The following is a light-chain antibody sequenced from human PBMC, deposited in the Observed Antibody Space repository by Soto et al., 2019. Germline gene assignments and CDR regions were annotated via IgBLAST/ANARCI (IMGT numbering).Light chain of an antibody. CDR3: MQALQTPQVT. CDR2: LGS. Sequence: IVMTQSPLSLPVTPGEPASISCRSSQSLLHSDGYNYLDWYLQKPGQSPQLLIYLGSSRASGVPDRFSGSGSGTDFTLKISRVEAEDVGIYYCMQALQTPQVTVGPGTKVDSK. CDR1: QSLLHSDGYNY. V-gene: IGKV2-28*01. J-gene: IGKJ3*01.